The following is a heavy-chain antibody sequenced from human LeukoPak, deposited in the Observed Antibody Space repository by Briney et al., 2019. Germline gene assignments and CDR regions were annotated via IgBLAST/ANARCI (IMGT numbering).Heavy chain of an antibody. CDR1: GITASHHV. CDR2: ISYDGVNK. CDR3: ARDVSYHYSFDY. D-gene: IGHD3-16*02. V-gene: IGHV3-30-3*01. J-gene: IGHJ4*02. Sequence: PGRSLRLSCEASGITASHHVIQLGHPAPGKGPEWVAFISYDGVNKYYADSVRGRFTLSRDNSKNTLYLQMNSLRAEDTAVYFCARDVSYHYSFDYSVQGTLVTVSS.